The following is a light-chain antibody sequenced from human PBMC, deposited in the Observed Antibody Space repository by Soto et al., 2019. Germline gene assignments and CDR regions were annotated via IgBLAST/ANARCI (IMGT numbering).Light chain of an antibody. Sequence: DVQMTQSPSSLSAFVGDRVTITCRASQGIAPYLAWFQQKPGKVPKLLIYATSTLQSGVPSRFSGSGSGTDFTLTISRLEPEDFAVYYCQQYGSSPPLTFGGGTKVEIK. CDR1: QGIAPY. CDR3: QQYGSSPPLT. J-gene: IGKJ4*01. V-gene: IGKV1-27*01. CDR2: ATS.